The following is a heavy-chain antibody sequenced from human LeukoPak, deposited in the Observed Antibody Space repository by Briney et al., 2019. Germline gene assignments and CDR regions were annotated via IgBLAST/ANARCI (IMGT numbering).Heavy chain of an antibody. CDR2: IRYGGTGD. CDR3: AKDASTTSRTLDI. Sequence: GGSLRLSCAASGFTFSNFGMHWVRQVPGKGLEWVAFIRYGGTGDYYPDSVEGRFTVSRDNSKNTLFLQMNSLRHEDTAVYFCAKDASTTSRTLDIWGQGTLVTVSS. J-gene: IGHJ3*02. CDR1: GFTFSNFG. D-gene: IGHD2/OR15-2a*01. V-gene: IGHV3-30*02.